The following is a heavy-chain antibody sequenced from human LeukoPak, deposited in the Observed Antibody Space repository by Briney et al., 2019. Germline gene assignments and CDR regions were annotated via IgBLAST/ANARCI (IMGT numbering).Heavy chain of an antibody. V-gene: IGHV4-34*01. J-gene: IGHJ4*02. D-gene: IGHD3-10*01. CDR2: INHSGST. CDR3: AKGWFGDN. Sequence: ASETLSLTCAVYGGSFSGYYWSWIRQPPGKGLEWIGEINHSGSTNYNPSLKSRVTISVDTSKNQFSLKLSSVTAEDTAVYYCAKGWFGDNWGQGTLVTVSS. CDR1: GGSFSGYY.